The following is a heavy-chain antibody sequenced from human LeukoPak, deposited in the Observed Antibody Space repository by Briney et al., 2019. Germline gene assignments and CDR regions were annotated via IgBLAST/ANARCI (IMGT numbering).Heavy chain of an antibody. D-gene: IGHD4-17*01. V-gene: IGHV4-59*01. CDR2: IYYSGST. CDR3: AGYGPPFDY. J-gene: IGHJ4*02. CDR1: GGSINTYY. Sequence: SETLSLTCTVSGGSINTYYWSWIRQPPGKGLEWIGYIYYSGSTNYNPSLKSRVTISVDTSKNQFSLKLSSVTAADTAVYYCAGYGPPFDYWGQGTLVTVSS.